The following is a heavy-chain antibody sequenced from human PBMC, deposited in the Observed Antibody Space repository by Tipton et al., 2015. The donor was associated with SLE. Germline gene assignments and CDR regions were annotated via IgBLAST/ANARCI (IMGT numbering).Heavy chain of an antibody. D-gene: IGHD2-2*01. CDR3: VVCSPASCAHFDY. Sequence: TLSLTCTVSGGSISSYYWGWIRQPAGKGLEWIGRIYTGGNTKYNPSLGSRVTLSVDASKDQFSLKLSSVTAADTAVYYCVVCSPASCAHFDYWGQGRLVTVSS. CDR2: IYTGGNT. J-gene: IGHJ4*02. V-gene: IGHV4-4*07. CDR1: GGSISSYY.